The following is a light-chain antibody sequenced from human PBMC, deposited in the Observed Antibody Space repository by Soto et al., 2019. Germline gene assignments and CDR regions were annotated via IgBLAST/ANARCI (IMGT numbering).Light chain of an antibody. Sequence: EIVLTQSPGTLSLSPGERATLSCRASQSVSSSYLACYQQKPGQAPRLLIYGASSRATGIPDRFSGSGSGTDFTLTIIRLVPDDFAVYYCQHYCSSPLYAFGQGTKLEIK. CDR3: QHYCSSPLYA. CDR1: QSVSSSY. V-gene: IGKV3-20*01. CDR2: GAS. J-gene: IGKJ2*01.